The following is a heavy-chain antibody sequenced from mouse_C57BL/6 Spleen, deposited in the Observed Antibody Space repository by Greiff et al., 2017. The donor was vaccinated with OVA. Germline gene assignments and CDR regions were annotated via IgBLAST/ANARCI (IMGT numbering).Heavy chain of an antibody. CDR1: GFTFSSYA. CDR3: ARDRGDYYGSSYYFDY. J-gene: IGHJ2*01. D-gene: IGHD1-1*01. Sequence: EVKLMESGGGLVKPGGSLKLSCAASGFTFSSYAMSWVRQTPEKRLEWVATISDGGSYTYYPDNVKGRFTISRDTAKNNLYLQMSHLKSEDTAMYYCARDRGDYYGSSYYFDYWGQGTTLTVSS. CDR2: ISDGGSYT. V-gene: IGHV5-4*01.